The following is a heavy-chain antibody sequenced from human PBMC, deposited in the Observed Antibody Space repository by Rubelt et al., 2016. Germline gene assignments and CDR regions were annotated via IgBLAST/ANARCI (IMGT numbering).Heavy chain of an antibody. CDR3: ARCSSSDCQGFDL. D-gene: IGHD2-21*01. Sequence: QVQLQESGPGLVKPSETLSLTCTVSGGSISSHYWSWIRQPPGKGLEWIAYIYNSGSTSYNPSLKSRGTISVNTSKNRFSLSLSAVNAEDTAVDDCARCSSSDCQGFDLWGRGTLVTVSS. CDR1: GGSISSHY. CDR2: IYNSGST. V-gene: IGHV4-59*11. J-gene: IGHJ2*01.